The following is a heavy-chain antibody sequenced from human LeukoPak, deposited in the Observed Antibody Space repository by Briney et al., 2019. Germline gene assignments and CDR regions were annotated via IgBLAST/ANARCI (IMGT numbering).Heavy chain of an antibody. Sequence: SETLSLICAVSGGSFSGYYWGWIRQPPGKGLEWIGEINHSGDTNYNPSLKSRVTISVDTSKNQFSLKLSSVTAADTAVYYCATRWGGQQLPDYFDYWGQGTLVTVSS. CDR1: GGSFSGYY. CDR2: INHSGDT. J-gene: IGHJ4*02. CDR3: ATRWGGQQLPDYFDY. V-gene: IGHV4-34*01. D-gene: IGHD6-13*01.